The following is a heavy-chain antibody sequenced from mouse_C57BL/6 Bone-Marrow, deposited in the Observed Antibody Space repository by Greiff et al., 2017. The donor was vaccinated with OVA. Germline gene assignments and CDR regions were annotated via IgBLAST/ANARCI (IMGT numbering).Heavy chain of an antibody. CDR1: GYTFTSYG. CDR2: IYPRSGNT. D-gene: IGHD2-1*01. V-gene: IGHV1-81*01. J-gene: IGHJ2*01. CDR3: ARGRGNYVGYFDY. Sequence: QVQLQQSGAELARPGASVKLSCKASGYTFTSYGISWVKQRTGQGLEWIGEIYPRSGNTYYNEKFKGKATLTADKSSSTAYMELRSLTSEESAVYVCARGRGNYVGYFDYWGQGTTLTVSS.